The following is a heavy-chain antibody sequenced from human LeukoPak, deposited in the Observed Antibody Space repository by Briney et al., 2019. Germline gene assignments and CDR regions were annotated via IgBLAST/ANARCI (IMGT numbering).Heavy chain of an antibody. D-gene: IGHD3-22*01. V-gene: IGHV4-59*01. CDR2: IYYSGST. CDR3: ARADSSVIDY. J-gene: IGHJ4*02. CDR1: GGSISSYY. Sequence: SETLSLTCTVSGGSISSYYWSWIRQPPGKGLEWIGYIYYSGSTNYNPSLKSRVTISVDTSKNQFSLKLSSVTAADTAVYYCARADSSVIDYWGQGTLVTVSS.